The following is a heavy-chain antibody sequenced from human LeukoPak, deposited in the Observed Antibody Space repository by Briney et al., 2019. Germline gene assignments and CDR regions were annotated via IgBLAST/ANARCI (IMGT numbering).Heavy chain of an antibody. V-gene: IGHV4-59*01. CDR3: ARDLGRSSSWSKYSWFDP. Sequence: ETLSLTCTVSGGSISHYYWSWIRQPPGKGLEWIGYIYYNGSTKYNPSLKSRVTISVDTSKNQFYLNLNSVTAADTAIYYCARDLGRSSSWSKYSWFDPWGQGTLVTVSS. J-gene: IGHJ5*02. CDR2: IYYNGST. CDR1: GGSISHYY. D-gene: IGHD6-13*01.